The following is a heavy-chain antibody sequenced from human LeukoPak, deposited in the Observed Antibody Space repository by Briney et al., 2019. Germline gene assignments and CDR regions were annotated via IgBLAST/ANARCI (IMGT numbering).Heavy chain of an antibody. D-gene: IGHD2-15*01. CDR1: SGTFSGYY. J-gene: IGHJ3*02. CDR3: ARGHIVVIVATTRSDAFDM. V-gene: IGHV4-34*01. CDR2: INHRGST. Sequence: SETLSLTCAVYSGTFSGYYWSWIRQPPGKGLEWIGEINHRGSTNYNPSLKSRVTISVDTSKNQVSLKLNSVTAADTAVYYCARGHIVVIVATTRSDAFDMWGQGTMVTVSS.